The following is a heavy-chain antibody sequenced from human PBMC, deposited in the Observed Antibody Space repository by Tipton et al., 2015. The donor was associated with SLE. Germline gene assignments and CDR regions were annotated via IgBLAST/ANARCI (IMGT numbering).Heavy chain of an antibody. D-gene: IGHD2-2*02. CDR1: GGSFSGYY. Sequence: TLSLTCAVHGGSFSGYYWTWIRQSPSGLEWIGEINHGGNSNSNPPLKSRVTISVDTSNNQFSLKLTSVTAADTAVYYCSAGLLDQYWGQGTPVTVSS. J-gene: IGHJ1*01. CDR2: INHGGNS. V-gene: IGHV4-34*01. CDR3: SAGLLDQY.